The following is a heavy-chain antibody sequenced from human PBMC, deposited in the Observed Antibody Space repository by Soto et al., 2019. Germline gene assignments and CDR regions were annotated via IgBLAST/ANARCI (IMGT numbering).Heavy chain of an antibody. Sequence: EVQLVESGGGLVQPGRSLRLSCAASGFTFDDYAMHWVRQAPGKGLEWVSGISWNSGSIGYADSVKGRFTISRDNAKNSLYLQMNRLRAEDTALYYCAKDITYYYGSGSYQVWGKGTTVTVSS. J-gene: IGHJ6*04. V-gene: IGHV3-9*01. CDR1: GFTFDDYA. CDR3: AKDITYYYGSGSYQV. CDR2: ISWNSGSI. D-gene: IGHD3-10*01.